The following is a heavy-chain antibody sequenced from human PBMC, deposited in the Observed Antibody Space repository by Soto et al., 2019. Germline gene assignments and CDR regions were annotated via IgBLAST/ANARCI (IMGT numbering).Heavy chain of an antibody. Sequence: QVQLVQSGAEVKKPGASVKVSCKASGYTFTSYAMHWVRQAPGQRLEWMGWINAGNGNTKYSQKFQVRVTITRDTSASTAYMELSSLRSEDTAVYYCARVLSYYNWFDPWGQGTLVTVSS. J-gene: IGHJ5*02. CDR3: ARVLSYYNWFDP. CDR2: INAGNGNT. D-gene: IGHD3-10*01. CDR1: GYTFTSYA. V-gene: IGHV1-3*01.